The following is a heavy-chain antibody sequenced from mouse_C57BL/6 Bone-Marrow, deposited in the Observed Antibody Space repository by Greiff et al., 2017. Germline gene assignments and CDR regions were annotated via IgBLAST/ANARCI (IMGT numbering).Heavy chain of an antibody. CDR3: ASVEATLPAVDY. V-gene: IGHV1-81*01. Sequence: VQLQQSGPGLARPGPSVKLSCKASGYTFTSYGISWVKQRPGQGLEWIGEIYPGSGNTYHNEKFKGQATRTADKSSSAAYMKLRSLTAEDSADYCCASVEATLPAVDYWGQGTTVTVSS. D-gene: IGHD3-2*02. J-gene: IGHJ4*01. CDR1: GYTFTSYG. CDR2: IYPGSGNT.